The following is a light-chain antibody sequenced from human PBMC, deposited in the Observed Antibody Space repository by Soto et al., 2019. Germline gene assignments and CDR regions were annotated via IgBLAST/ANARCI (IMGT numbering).Light chain of an antibody. V-gene: IGLV2-14*01. J-gene: IGLJ2*01. CDR3: RSYTSSSTLEV. Sequence: QSALTQPASVSGSPGQSITISCTGTSSDVGGYNYVCWYQQHPGKAPKLMIYDVSNRPSGVSNRFSGSKSGNKASLTISGLQAEDEADYYCRSYTSSSTLEVFGGGTQLTVL. CDR2: DVS. CDR1: SSDVGGYNY.